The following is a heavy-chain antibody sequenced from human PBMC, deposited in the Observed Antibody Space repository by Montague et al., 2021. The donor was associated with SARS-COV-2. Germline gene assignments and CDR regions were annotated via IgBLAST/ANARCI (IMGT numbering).Heavy chain of an antibody. CDR3: GRRHGYYYYGMDV. Sequence: SVKVSCKASGDTFTRYGVTWVRQTPGQGLEWMGWISVYNGDTKYAQKVQGRLTMTTDIPTNTAYMELRSLRSDDTAVYYCGRRHGYYYYGMDVWGPGTTVIVSS. J-gene: IGHJ6*02. D-gene: IGHD6-13*01. V-gene: IGHV1-18*01. CDR1: GDTFTRYG. CDR2: ISVYNGDT.